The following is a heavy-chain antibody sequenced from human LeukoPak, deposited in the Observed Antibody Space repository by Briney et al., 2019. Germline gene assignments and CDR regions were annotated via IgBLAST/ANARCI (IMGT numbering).Heavy chain of an antibody. V-gene: IGHV3-11*04. Sequence: GGSLRLSCAASGFTFSDYYMSWIRQAPGKGLEWVSYISSSGSTIYYADSVKGRFTISRDNAKNSLYLQMNSLRAEDTAVYYCARDDIVVVPAKPDEDYYYYYIDVWGKGTTVTVSS. CDR1: GFTFSDYY. D-gene: IGHD2-2*01. CDR2: ISSSGSTI. CDR3: ARDDIVVVPAKPDEDYYYYYIDV. J-gene: IGHJ6*03.